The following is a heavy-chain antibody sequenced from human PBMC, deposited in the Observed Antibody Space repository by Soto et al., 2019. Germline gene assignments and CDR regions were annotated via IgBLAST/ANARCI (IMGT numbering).Heavy chain of an antibody. CDR1: GFTFSSYA. CDR2: ISGSGDST. Sequence: EVQLLESGGGLVQPGGSLRLSCAASGFTFSSYAMSWVRQAPGKGLEWVSGISGSGDSTYYVDSVKGRFTISRDNSKNSLYLQMNSLRAEDTAVYYCAKGRRSGWYTHDAFDIWGQGTMVTVSS. CDR3: AKGRRSGWYTHDAFDI. V-gene: IGHV3-23*01. D-gene: IGHD6-19*01. J-gene: IGHJ3*02.